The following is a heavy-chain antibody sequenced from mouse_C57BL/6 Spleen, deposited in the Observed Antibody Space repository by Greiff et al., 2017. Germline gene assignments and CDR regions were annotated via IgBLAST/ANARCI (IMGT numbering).Heavy chain of an antibody. J-gene: IGHJ3*01. CDR2: ISSGGSYT. CDR3: ARPNYYRSSYWFAY. CDR1: GFTFSSYG. V-gene: IGHV5-6*01. Sequence: EVHLVESGGDLVKPGGSLKLSCAASGFTFSSYGMSWVRQTPDKRLEWVATISSGGSYTYYPASVKVRFPITRDNAKNTLYLQMSSLKSEDTAMFYCARPNYYRSSYWFAYWGQGTLVTVSA. D-gene: IGHD1-1*01.